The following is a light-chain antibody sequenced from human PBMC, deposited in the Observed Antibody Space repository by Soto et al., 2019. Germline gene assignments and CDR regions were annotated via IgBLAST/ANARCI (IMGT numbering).Light chain of an antibody. J-gene: IGKJ1*01. CDR2: GAS. CDR1: QSVSNNY. CDR3: QQYDKWPRT. Sequence: EIVLTQSPGTLSLSPGGRATLSCRASQSVSNNYLAWYQQKPGQAPRLLIYGASNRATGIPDRFSGSGSGAEYTLTSSSLQSEDFAVYYCQQYDKWPRTFGQGTKVDIK. V-gene: IGKV3-20*01.